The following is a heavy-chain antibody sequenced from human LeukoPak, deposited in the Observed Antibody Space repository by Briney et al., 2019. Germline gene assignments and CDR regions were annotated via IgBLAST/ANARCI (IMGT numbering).Heavy chain of an antibody. J-gene: IGHJ4*02. D-gene: IGHD6-19*01. V-gene: IGHV1-2*02. CDR2: INPNSGGT. Sequence: ASVKVSCKASGYTFTSYGISWVRQAPGQGLEWMGWINPNSGGTNYTQKFQGRVTMTRDTSISTAYMELSRLRSDDTAVYYCARGYSSDWYLGTWFDYWGQGTLVTVSS. CDR3: ARGYSSDWYLGTWFDY. CDR1: GYTFTSYG.